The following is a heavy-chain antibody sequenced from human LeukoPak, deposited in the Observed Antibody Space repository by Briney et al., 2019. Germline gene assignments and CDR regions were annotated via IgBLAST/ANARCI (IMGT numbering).Heavy chain of an antibody. D-gene: IGHD6-13*01. CDR2: LYYSGST. CDR3: ASPYPIAAAGTRPNDY. J-gene: IGHJ4*02. Sequence: NPSETLSLTCTVSGGSISSSSYYWGWIRQPPGKGLEWIGSLYYSGSTCYNPSLKSRVTISVDTSKNQFSLKLSSVTAADTAVYYCASPYPIAAAGTRPNDYWGQGTLVTVSS. V-gene: IGHV4-39*07. CDR1: GGSISSSSYY.